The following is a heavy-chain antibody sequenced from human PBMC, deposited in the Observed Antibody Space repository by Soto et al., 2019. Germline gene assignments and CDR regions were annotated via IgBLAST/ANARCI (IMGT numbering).Heavy chain of an antibody. CDR2: ISYDGSNK. D-gene: IGHD1-26*01. J-gene: IGHJ5*02. Sequence: PGGSLRLSCAASGFTFSSYGMHWVRQAPGKGLEWVAVISYDGSNKYYADSVKGRFTISRDDSKNTLYLQMNSLRAEDTAVYYCAKTLLLYSGSNDDSWGQGT. V-gene: IGHV3-30*18. CDR3: AKTLLLYSGSNDDS. CDR1: GFTFSSYG.